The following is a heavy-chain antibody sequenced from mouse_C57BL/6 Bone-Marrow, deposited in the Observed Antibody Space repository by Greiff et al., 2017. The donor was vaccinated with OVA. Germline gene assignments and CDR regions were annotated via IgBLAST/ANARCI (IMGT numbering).Heavy chain of an antibody. Sequence: EVKLQQSGPELVKPGASVKISCKASGYTFTDYYMNWVKQSHGKSLEWIGDINPNNGGTSYNQKFKGKATLTVDKSSSTAYMELRSLTSEDSAVYYCARGGLTTVVATNAMDYWGQGTSVTVSS. D-gene: IGHD1-1*01. V-gene: IGHV1-26*01. CDR2: INPNNGGT. J-gene: IGHJ4*01. CDR3: ARGGLTTVVATNAMDY. CDR1: GYTFTDYY.